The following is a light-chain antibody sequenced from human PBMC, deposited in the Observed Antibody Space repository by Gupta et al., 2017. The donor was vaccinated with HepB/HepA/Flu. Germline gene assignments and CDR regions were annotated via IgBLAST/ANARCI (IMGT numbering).Light chain of an antibody. Sequence: DIQLTQSPSFLSASVGDRVTITSRASQGISSYLAWYQQKPGKAPKLLIYGASTWPTGVPARFSGSGSGTEFTLTISSLQPEDFATYYCQQSNSYPPVTFGRGTKVEIK. J-gene: IGKJ4*01. CDR1: QGISSY. CDR2: GAS. CDR3: QQSNSYPPVT. V-gene: IGKV1-9*01.